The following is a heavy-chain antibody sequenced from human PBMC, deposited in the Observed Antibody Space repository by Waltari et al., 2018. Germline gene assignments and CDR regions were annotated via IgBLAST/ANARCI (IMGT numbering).Heavy chain of an antibody. J-gene: IGHJ5*02. Sequence: QVQLVQSGAEVKKPESSVQVSCQVSGGSFSTYAINWVRQAPGQGLECMGRIHPILNITQYSQKFQGRVTLTADTSTRVAYMELNSLTSEDTAVYFCSRGPQAAGNQLDPWGQGTLVTVSS. CDR2: IHPILNIT. V-gene: IGHV1-69*04. CDR1: GGSFSTYA. CDR3: SRGPQAAGNQLDP.